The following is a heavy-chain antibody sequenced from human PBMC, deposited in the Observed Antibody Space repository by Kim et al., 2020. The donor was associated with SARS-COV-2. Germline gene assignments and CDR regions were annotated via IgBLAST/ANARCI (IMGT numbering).Heavy chain of an antibody. V-gene: IGHV3-7*01. CDR1: GFTFSSAW. J-gene: IGHJ4*02. Sequence: GGSLRLSCVASGFTFSSAWMHWFRQAPGKGLEWVAKIKPDGGATFYVDSVRGRFTISRDNAKNSLYLQMNTLRDDDTGIYYCARESAYWGQGTLATVSS. CDR3: ARESAY. CDR2: IKPDGGAT.